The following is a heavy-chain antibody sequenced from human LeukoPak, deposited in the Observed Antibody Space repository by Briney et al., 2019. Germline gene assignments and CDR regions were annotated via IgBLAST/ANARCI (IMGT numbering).Heavy chain of an antibody. D-gene: IGHD3-10*01. J-gene: IGHJ4*02. CDR3: AGGREAGNRGLGGDDY. CDR2: ISYEGSEK. Sequence: PGRSLRLSCAASGFTFSNYAMHWVRQAPGKGLEWVSIISYEGSEKYYADSVKGRLTISRDNSRNTLYLQMNSLRPEDTAVYYCAGGREAGNRGLGGDDYWGQGTLVIVSS. CDR1: GFTFSNYA. V-gene: IGHV3-30*01.